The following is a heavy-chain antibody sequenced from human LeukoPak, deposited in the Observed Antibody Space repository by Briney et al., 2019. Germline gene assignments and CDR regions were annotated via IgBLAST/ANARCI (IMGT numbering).Heavy chain of an antibody. Sequence: SVKVSCKASGGTFSSYAISWVRQAPGQGLEWMGRIIPILGIANYAQKFQGRVTITADKSTSTAYMELSSLRSEDTAVYYCARHARQRLPRGYFDYWGQGTLVTVSS. CDR1: GGTFSSYA. V-gene: IGHV1-69*04. D-gene: IGHD6-25*01. CDR3: ARHARQRLPRGYFDY. CDR2: IIPILGIA. J-gene: IGHJ4*02.